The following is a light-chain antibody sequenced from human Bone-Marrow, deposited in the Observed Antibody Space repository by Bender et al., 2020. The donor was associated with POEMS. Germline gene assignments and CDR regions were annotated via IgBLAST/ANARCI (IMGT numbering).Light chain of an antibody. CDR2: DVT. V-gene: IGLV1-40*01. CDR3: ISYTDSSTLKA. Sequence: QSVLTQPPSVSGAPGQRVTISCTGSSSNTGSGYDINWYQHLPGTAPKLLIYDVTNRPSGISTRFSGSKSGNTASLTISGLQAEDEADYYCISYTDSSTLKAFGGGTKLTVL. CDR1: SSNTGSGYD. J-gene: IGLJ3*02.